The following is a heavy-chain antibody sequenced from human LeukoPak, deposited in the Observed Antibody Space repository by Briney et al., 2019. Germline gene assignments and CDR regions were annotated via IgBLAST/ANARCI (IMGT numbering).Heavy chain of an antibody. V-gene: IGHV3-23*01. CDR1: GFTFTSYA. CDR2: ISGSGGST. D-gene: IGHD6-19*01. Sequence: GGSLRLSCAASGFTFTSYAMTWVRQAPGKGLEWVSSISGSGGSTSDSVKGRFTISRDNSKNTLYLQMNSLRAEDTAVYYCAKYIAVAGHFDYWGQGTLSPSPQ. J-gene: IGHJ4*02. CDR3: AKYIAVAGHFDY.